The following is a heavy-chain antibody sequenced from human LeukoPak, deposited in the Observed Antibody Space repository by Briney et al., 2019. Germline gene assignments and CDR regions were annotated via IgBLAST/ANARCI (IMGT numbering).Heavy chain of an antibody. V-gene: IGHV3-30*03. D-gene: IGHD5-12*01. CDR2: ISYDGNNK. J-gene: IGHJ6*02. CDR3: ARAPSGSYYYYHMDV. CDR1: GFTFSNYG. Sequence: GGSLRLSCAASGFTFSNYGIHWVRQAPGKGLGWVAVISYDGNNKYYTDSVKGRFTISRDNSKNTLYLQMNSLRVEDTAVYYCARAPSGSYYYYHMDVWGQGTTVTVS.